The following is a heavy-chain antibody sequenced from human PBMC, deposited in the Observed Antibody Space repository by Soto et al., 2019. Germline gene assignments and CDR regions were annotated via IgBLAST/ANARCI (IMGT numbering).Heavy chain of an antibody. CDR1: GGSISSYY. CDR2: IYYSGST. J-gene: IGHJ5*02. CDR3: ARLSNYGWSDH. V-gene: IGHV4-59*01. Sequence: LTCTVSGGSISSYYWSWIRQPPGKGLEWIGYIYYSGSTNYNPSLKSRVTISVDTSKNQFSLKLSSVTAADTAVYYCARLSNYGWSDHWGQGTLVTVSS. D-gene: IGHD4-4*01.